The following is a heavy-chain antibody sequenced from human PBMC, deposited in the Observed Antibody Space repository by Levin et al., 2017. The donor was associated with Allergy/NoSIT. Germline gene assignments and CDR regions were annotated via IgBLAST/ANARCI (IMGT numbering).Heavy chain of an antibody. J-gene: IGHJ4*02. CDR1: GFTFSSYW. D-gene: IGHD5-18*01. Sequence: GGSLRLSCAASGFTFSSYWMHWVRQAPGKGLVWVSRINSDGSGTIYADSVKGRFTISRDNAKNTLHLQMNSLRAEDTAVYYCGRDKGGYTYGFDSWGQGTLVAVSS. CDR3: GRDKGGYTYGFDS. CDR2: INSDGSGT. V-gene: IGHV3-74*01.